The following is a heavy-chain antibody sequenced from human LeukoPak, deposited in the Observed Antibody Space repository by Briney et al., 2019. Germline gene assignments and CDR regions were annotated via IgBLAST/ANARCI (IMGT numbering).Heavy chain of an antibody. Sequence: GASVKVSCKASGYTFTGYYMHWVRQAPGQGLEWMGWINPNSGDTNYAQKFQGRVTMTRDTSISTAYMELSRLRSDDTAVYYCASKYYYGSGSPVPFDYWGQGTLVTVSS. D-gene: IGHD3-10*01. V-gene: IGHV1-2*02. CDR2: INPNSGDT. J-gene: IGHJ4*02. CDR3: ASKYYYGSGSPVPFDY. CDR1: GYTFTGYY.